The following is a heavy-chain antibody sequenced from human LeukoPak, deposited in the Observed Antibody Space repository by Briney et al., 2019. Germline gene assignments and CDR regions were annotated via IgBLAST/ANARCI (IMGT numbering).Heavy chain of an antibody. CDR1: GYTFSNFW. CDR3: ARRTDRSFWYLDY. V-gene: IGHV5-51*01. Sequence: GESLKISCKASGYTFSNFWIGWVRQMPGKGLEWMGIIYPGDSSTKYSPSFQGRVAISTDASINTAFLQVNNLEASDTAIYYCARRTDRSFWYLDYWGQGTLVTVSS. J-gene: IGHJ4*02. CDR2: IYPGDSST.